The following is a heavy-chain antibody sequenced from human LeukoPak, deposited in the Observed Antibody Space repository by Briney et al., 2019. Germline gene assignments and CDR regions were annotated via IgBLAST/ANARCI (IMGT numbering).Heavy chain of an antibody. CDR2: IYYSGST. J-gene: IGHJ5*02. CDR1: GGSISSYY. V-gene: IGHV4-59*08. D-gene: IGHD3-9*01. CDR3: ARHALGYFDWPPGRGWFDP. Sequence: SETLSLTCTVSGGSISSYYWSWIRQPPGKGLEWIGYIYYSGSTNYNPSLKSRVTISVDTFKNQFSLKLSSVTAADTAVYYCARHALGYFDWPPGRGWFDPWGQGTLVTVSS.